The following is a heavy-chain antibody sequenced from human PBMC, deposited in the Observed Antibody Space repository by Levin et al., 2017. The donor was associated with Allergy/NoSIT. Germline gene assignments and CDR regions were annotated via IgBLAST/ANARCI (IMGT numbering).Heavy chain of an antibody. CDR1: GFTYSSYA. J-gene: IGHJ4*02. Sequence: GGSLRLSCAASGFTYSSYAMTWVRQAPGKGPELVSIISASGRNTFYADSVKGRFTIYRDNSNNTSFLQMHSLRVEDTAVYYCAKALGRHDYRHYFDSWGRGTRVTVSS. CDR3: AKALGRHDYRHYFDS. D-gene: IGHD4-11*01. CDR2: ISASGRNT. V-gene: IGHV3-23*01.